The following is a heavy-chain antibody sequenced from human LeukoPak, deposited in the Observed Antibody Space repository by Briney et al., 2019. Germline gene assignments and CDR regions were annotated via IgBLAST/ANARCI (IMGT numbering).Heavy chain of an antibody. CDR1: GGSISSYY. V-gene: IGHV4-59*01. J-gene: IGHJ5*02. D-gene: IGHD6-6*01. CDR3: ARGGAARPVWFDP. CDR2: IYYSGST. Sequence: PSETLSLTCTVSGGSISSYYWSWIRQPPGKGLGWIGYIYYSGSTNYNPSLKSRVTISVGTSKNQFSLKLSSVTAADTAVYYCARGGAARPVWFDPWGQGTLVTVSS.